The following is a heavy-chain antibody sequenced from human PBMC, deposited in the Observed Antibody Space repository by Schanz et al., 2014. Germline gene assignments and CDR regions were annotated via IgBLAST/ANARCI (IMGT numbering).Heavy chain of an antibody. CDR2: IIPILGIG. Sequence: QVQLVQSGAEVKKPGSSVKVSCKASGGTFSSYTISWVRQAPGQGPEWMGRIIPILGIGNDAQKFQGRVTITADKSTSTAYMELSSLRSEDTAVYYCVRDGDERLVVIFDQWGQGTLVTVSS. V-gene: IGHV1-69*08. CDR3: VRDGDERLVVIFDQ. D-gene: IGHD3-22*01. J-gene: IGHJ4*02. CDR1: GGTFSSYT.